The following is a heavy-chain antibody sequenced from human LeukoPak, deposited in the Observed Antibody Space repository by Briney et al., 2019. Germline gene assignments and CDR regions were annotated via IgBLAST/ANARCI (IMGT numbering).Heavy chain of an antibody. V-gene: IGHV4-30-2*01. CDR3: ARGIAVAYYLDY. CDR1: GGSISSSYY. J-gene: IGHJ4*02. CDR2: IYHSGST. Sequence: SGTLSLTCAVSGGSISSSYYWSWIRQPPGKGLEWIGYIYHSGSTYYNPSLKSRVTISVDRSKNQFSLKLSSVTAADTAVYYCARGIAVAYYLDYWGQGTLVTVSS. D-gene: IGHD6-19*01.